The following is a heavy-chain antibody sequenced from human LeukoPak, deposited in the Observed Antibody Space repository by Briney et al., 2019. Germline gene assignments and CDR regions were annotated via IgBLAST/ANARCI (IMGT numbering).Heavy chain of an antibody. CDR2: ISGSGYAI. J-gene: IGHJ4*02. CDR1: GFTFSDFH. V-gene: IGHV3-11*01. CDR3: ARLSGTYSRGGDH. D-gene: IGHD1-26*01. Sequence: PGGSLSLFCTASGFTFSDFHMSWIRQAAGKGLGSVSHISGSGYAIHHPGSVKGRFTISRDNAKNSLYLQMNSLRVEDSAVYYCARLSGTYSRGGDHWGQGTLVTVSS.